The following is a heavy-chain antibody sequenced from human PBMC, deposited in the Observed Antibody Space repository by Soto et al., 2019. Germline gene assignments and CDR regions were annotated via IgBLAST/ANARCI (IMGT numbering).Heavy chain of an antibody. J-gene: IGHJ3*02. CDR1: GFTFSSYA. V-gene: IGHV3-23*01. CDR3: AKDPPRAYSDAFDI. Sequence: GGSLRLSCAASGFTFSSYAMSWVRQAPGKGLEWVSSISGSGGSTYYADSVKGRLTISRDNSKNTLYMQMNSLRAEDTAIYYCAKDPPRAYSDAFDIWGQGTMVTVS. CDR2: ISGSGGST. D-gene: IGHD2-15*01.